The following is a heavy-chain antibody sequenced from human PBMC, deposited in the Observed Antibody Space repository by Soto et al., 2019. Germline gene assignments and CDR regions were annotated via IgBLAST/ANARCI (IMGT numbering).Heavy chain of an antibody. CDR3: ARRYCSGGRCYDAFDI. J-gene: IGHJ3*02. CDR2: ISSSSSYI. D-gene: IGHD2-15*01. V-gene: IGHV3-21*01. CDR1: GFTFSTYS. Sequence: EVQLVESGGGLVKPGGSLRLSCAASGFTFSTYSMNWVRQAPGKGLEWVSSISSSSSYIYCADSVKGRFTISRDNAKNSLYLQMNSLRAEDTAVYYCARRYCSGGRCYDAFDIWGQGTMVTVSS.